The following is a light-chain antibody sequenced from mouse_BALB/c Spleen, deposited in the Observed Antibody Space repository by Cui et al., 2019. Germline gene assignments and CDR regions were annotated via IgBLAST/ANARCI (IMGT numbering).Light chain of an antibody. J-gene: IGKJ2*01. V-gene: IGKV6-15*01. Sequence: DIVLTQSPKFMSTSVGDRVSVTCKARQNVGTNVSWYQQRPWQAPKALIYSASYRYSGVPDRFTGSGSGTDFTLTISNVQSENLAEYFCQQYNSYPYTFGGGTKLEIK. CDR1: QNVGTN. CDR3: QQYNSYPYT. CDR2: SAS.